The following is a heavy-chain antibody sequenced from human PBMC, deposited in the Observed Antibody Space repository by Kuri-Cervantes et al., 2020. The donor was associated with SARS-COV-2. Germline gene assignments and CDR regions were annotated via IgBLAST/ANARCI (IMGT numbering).Heavy chain of an antibody. D-gene: IGHD3-22*01. CDR2: IYWDDDT. J-gene: IGHJ3*02. Sequence: SGPTLVKPTQTLTLTCTFSGFPLSPSGVGVGWIRHPPGKTLEWLALIYWDDDTRYSPSLKTRLTFSKDTSKNQVVLTMTNMDPVDTATYYCARIRYYYDSSGYYYYAFDIWGQGTMVTVSS. V-gene: IGHV2-5*02. CDR1: GFPLSPSGVG. CDR3: ARIRYYYDSSGYYYYAFDI.